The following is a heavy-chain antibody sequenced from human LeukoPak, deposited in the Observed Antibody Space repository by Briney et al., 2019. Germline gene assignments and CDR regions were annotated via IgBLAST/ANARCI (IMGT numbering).Heavy chain of an antibody. CDR1: GGSISSSNW. Sequence: RTSETLSLTCAVSGGSISSSNWWSWVRQPPGKGLEWIGEIYHSGSTNYNPSLKSRVTISVDKSKNQFSLKLRSVTAADTAVYYCARDLYPSVWFGELHIGYYYYYYMDVWGKGTTVTVSS. J-gene: IGHJ6*03. V-gene: IGHV4-4*02. CDR3: ARDLYPSVWFGELHIGYYYYYYMDV. CDR2: IYHSGST. D-gene: IGHD3-10*01.